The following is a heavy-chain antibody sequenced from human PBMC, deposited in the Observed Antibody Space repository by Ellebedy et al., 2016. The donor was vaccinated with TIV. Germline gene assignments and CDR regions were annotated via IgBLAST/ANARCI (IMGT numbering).Heavy chain of an antibody. CDR2: INTNTGNP. D-gene: IGHD4-17*01. Sequence: ASVKVSXXASGYTFTSYAMNWVRQAPGQGLEWMGWINTNTGNPTYAQGFTGRFVFSLDTSVSTAYLQICSLKAEDTAVYYCASTTYGDYVGGDGSDVWGQGTTVTVSS. CDR3: ASTTYGDYVGGDGSDV. CDR1: GYTFTSYA. J-gene: IGHJ6*02. V-gene: IGHV7-4-1*01.